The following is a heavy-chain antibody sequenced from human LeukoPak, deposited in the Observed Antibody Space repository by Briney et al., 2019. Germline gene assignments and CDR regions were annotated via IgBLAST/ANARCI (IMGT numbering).Heavy chain of an antibody. J-gene: IGHJ4*02. CDR3: ASNPFYSNYGPCGY. Sequence: GGSLRLSCAASGFTVSSNYMSWVRQAPGKGLEWVSVIYSGGSTYYADSVKGRFTISRDNSKNTLYLQMNSLRAEDTAVYYCASNPFYSNYGPCGYWGQGTLVTVSS. CDR2: IYSGGST. CDR1: GFTVSSNY. V-gene: IGHV3-53*05. D-gene: IGHD4-11*01.